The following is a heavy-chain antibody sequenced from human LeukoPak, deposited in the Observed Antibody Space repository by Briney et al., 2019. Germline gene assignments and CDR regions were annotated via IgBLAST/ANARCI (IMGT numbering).Heavy chain of an antibody. CDR2: IWFDGSNI. CDR3: STDHGDYSFDY. Sequence: GGSPRLSCVASGFTFSNYGMNWVRQAPGKGLEWVAVIWFDGSNIDYADSVKGRFTISRDNSKNTLFLQMNSLRAEDTAVYYCSTDHGDYSFDYWGQGTLVTVSS. D-gene: IGHD4-17*01. V-gene: IGHV3-33*01. J-gene: IGHJ4*02. CDR1: GFTFSNYG.